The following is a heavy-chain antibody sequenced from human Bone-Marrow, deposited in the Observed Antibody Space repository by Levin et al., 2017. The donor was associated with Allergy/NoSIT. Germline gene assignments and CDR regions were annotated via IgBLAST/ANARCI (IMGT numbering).Heavy chain of an antibody. J-gene: IGHJ3*02. CDR2: IYYSGST. Sequence: PGGSLRLSCTVSGGSISSSSYYWGRIRQPPGKGLEWIGSIYYSGSTYYNPSLKSRVTISVDTSKNQFSLKLSSVTAADTAVYYCARQWGQQLVPVAFDIWGQGTMVTVSS. CDR1: GGSISSSSYY. V-gene: IGHV4-39*01. CDR3: ARQWGQQLVPVAFDI. D-gene: IGHD6-13*01.